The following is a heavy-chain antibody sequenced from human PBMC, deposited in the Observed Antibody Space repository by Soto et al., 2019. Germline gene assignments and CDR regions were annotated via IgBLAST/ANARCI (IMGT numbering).Heavy chain of an antibody. CDR2: ISSRNNDM. Sequence: EVQLVESGGGLVKPGGSLRLSCAASGFTFSSYSMNWVRQAPGKGLEWVSTISSRNNDMYYVDSVKGRFTISRDNDRNSVYLQMNSLSAGDTAVYYCARDVKGGFCGAWGDGTLITVSS. CDR1: GFTFSSYS. CDR3: ARDVKGGFCGA. D-gene: IGHD2-21*01. J-gene: IGHJ5*01. V-gene: IGHV3-21*01.